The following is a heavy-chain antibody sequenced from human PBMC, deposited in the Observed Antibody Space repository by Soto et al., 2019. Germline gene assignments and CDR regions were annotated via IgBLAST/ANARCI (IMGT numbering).Heavy chain of an antibody. V-gene: IGHV3-7*01. CDR3: ARGYSSGSDAFDI. D-gene: IGHD6-19*01. Sequence: GGTLRLSCAASGFTFSSYWMSWVRQAPGKGLEWVANIKQDGSEKYYVDSVKGRFTISRDNAKNSLYLQMNSLRAEDTAVYYCARGYSSGSDAFDIWGQGTMVTV. J-gene: IGHJ3*02. CDR1: GFTFSSYW. CDR2: IKQDGSEK.